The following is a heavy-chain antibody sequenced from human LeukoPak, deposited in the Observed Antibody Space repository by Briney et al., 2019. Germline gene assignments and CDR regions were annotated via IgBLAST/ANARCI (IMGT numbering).Heavy chain of an antibody. CDR2: INPTSGYI. D-gene: IGHD3-10*01. J-gene: IGHJ4*02. V-gene: IGHV3-21*01. CDR3: ARFVEAHTYYFDY. CDR1: GFTFSSYA. Sequence: GGSLRLSCAASGFTFSSYAMSWVRQAPGKGLEWVSSINPTSGYIYYSDSVKGRFTISRDNAKESFYLQMNSLRAEDTAVYYCARFVEAHTYYFDYWGQGTLVAVSS.